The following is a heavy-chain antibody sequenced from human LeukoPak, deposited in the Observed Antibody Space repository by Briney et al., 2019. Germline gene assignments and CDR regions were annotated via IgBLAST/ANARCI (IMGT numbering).Heavy chain of an antibody. Sequence: GASVKVSCKASGYTFTSYGISWVRQAPGQGLEWMGWISAYNGNTNYAQKLQGRVTMTTDTSTSTAYMELRSLRSDDTAVYYCARELRGYSYGYSHYFDYCGEGTLVTVSS. CDR1: GYTFTSYG. V-gene: IGHV1-18*01. J-gene: IGHJ4*02. D-gene: IGHD5-18*01. CDR3: ARELRGYSYGYSHYFDY. CDR2: ISAYNGNT.